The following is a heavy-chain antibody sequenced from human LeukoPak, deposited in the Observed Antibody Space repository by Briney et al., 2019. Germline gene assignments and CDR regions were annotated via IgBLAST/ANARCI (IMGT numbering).Heavy chain of an antibody. CDR2: INHSGST. J-gene: IGHJ6*03. V-gene: IGHV4-34*01. CDR1: GGSFSGYY. D-gene: IGHD3-10*01. Sequence: SETLSLTCAVYGGSFSGYYWSWIRQPPGKGLEWIGEINHSGSTNYNPSLKSRVTISVDMSKNQFSLKLSSVTAADTAVYYCARRRPYYYGSGGGNYYYYYMDVWGKGTTVTISS. CDR3: ARRRPYYYGSGGGNYYYYYMDV.